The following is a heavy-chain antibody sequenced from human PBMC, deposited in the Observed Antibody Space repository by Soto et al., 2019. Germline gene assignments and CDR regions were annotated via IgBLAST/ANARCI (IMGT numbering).Heavy chain of an antibody. Sequence: GGSLRLSCAASGFTFSSYSMNWVRQAPGKGLEWVSSISRSSSYIYYADSVKGRFTISRDNAKNSLYLQMNSLRAEDTAVYYCARDSSRSSWYDCPFTPYFYYGMDAWGQGTTVT. D-gene: IGHD6-13*01. J-gene: IGHJ6*02. V-gene: IGHV3-21*01. CDR3: ARDSSRSSWYDCPFTPYFYYGMDA. CDR1: GFTFSSYS. CDR2: ISRSSSYI.